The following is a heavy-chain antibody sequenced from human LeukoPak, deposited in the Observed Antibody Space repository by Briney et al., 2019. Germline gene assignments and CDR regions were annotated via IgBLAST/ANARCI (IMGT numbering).Heavy chain of an antibody. D-gene: IGHD1-26*01. CDR1: GYTFTGYY. J-gene: IGHJ4*02. CDR3: ARAGSIVGATDLDY. Sequence: ASVKVSCKASGYTFTGYYMHWVRQAPGQGLEWMGWINPNSGGTNYAQKFQGRVTMTRDTSISTAYMELSRLRSGDTAVYYCARAGSIVGATDLDYWGQGTLVTVSS. V-gene: IGHV1-2*02. CDR2: INPNSGGT.